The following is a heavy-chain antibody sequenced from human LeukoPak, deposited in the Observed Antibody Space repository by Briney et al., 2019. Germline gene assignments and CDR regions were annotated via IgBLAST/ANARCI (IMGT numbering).Heavy chain of an antibody. CDR2: INSDGSST. V-gene: IGHV3-74*01. D-gene: IGHD6-19*01. J-gene: IGHJ4*02. CDR1: GFTFSSYW. Sequence: PGGSLRLSCAASGFTFSSYWMHWVRQAPGKGLVWVSRINSDGSSTSYADSVKGRLTISRDNAKNTLYLQMNSLRAEDTAVYYCARDGDSSGWYTNFDYWGQGTLVTVSS. CDR3: ARDGDSSGWYTNFDY.